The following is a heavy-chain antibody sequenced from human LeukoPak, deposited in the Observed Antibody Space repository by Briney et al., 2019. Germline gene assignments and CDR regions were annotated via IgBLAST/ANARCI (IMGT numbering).Heavy chain of an antibody. D-gene: IGHD2/OR15-2a*01. Sequence: GGSLRLSCAASGFTFSSYSMNWVRQAPGKGLEWVPYISSSSSTMYYADSVKGRFTISRDNAKNSLYLQMNSLRAEDTAVYYCARDLEYLGWDYWGQGTLVTVSS. CDR1: GFTFSSYS. CDR2: ISSSSSTM. J-gene: IGHJ4*02. CDR3: ARDLEYLGWDY. V-gene: IGHV3-48*01.